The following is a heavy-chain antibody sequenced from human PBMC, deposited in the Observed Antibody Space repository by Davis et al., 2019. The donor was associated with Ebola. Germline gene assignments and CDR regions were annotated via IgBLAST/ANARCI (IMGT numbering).Heavy chain of an antibody. V-gene: IGHV1-46*01. CDR2: INPSGGST. D-gene: IGHD3-10*01. J-gene: IGHJ4*02. CDR1: GYTFTSYY. Sequence: ASVKVSCKASGYTFTSYYMHWVRQAPGQGLEWMGIINPSGGSTSYAQKFQGRVTMTRDTSTSTVYMELSSLRAEDTAVYYCAKDLHGSGISDYWGQGTLVTVSS. CDR3: AKDLHGSGISDY.